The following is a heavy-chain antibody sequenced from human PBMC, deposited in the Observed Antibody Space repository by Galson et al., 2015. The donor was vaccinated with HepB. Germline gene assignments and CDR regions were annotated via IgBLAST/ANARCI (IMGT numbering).Heavy chain of an antibody. CDR2: IYSGGST. CDR3: KLSVDGLDV. J-gene: IGHJ6*02. Sequence: SLRLSCAASEFTVSSNYMSWVRQAPGKGLEWVSIIYSGGSTYYADSVKGRFTISRDNSRYTLYLQMDSLRAEDTAVYYCKLSVDGLDVWGRGTTVTVSS. V-gene: IGHV3-53*01. D-gene: IGHD6-19*01. CDR1: EFTVSSNY.